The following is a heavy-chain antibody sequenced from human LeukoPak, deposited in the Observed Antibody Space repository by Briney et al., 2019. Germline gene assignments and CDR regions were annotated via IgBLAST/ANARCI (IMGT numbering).Heavy chain of an antibody. CDR3: ARGRSELLWFGELFAYFDY. Sequence: SETLSLTCAVYGGSFSGYYWSWIRQPPGKGLEWIGEINHSGSTNYNPSLKSRVTISVDTSKNQFSLKLSSVPAADTAVYYCARGRSELLWFGELFAYFDYWGQGTLVTVSS. D-gene: IGHD3-10*01. J-gene: IGHJ4*02. V-gene: IGHV4-34*01. CDR2: INHSGST. CDR1: GGSFSGYY.